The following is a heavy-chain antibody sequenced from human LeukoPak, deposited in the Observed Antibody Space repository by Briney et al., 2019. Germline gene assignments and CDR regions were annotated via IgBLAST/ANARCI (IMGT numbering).Heavy chain of an antibody. CDR3: ARYYGDYGYYYYYGMDV. Sequence: SETLSLTCTVSGGSISSYYWSWIRQPPGKGLEWIGYIHYSGSTNYNPSLKSRVTISVDTSKNQFSLKLSSVTAADTAVYYCARYYGDYGYYYYYGMDVWGQGTTVTVSS. D-gene: IGHD4-17*01. J-gene: IGHJ6*02. CDR1: GGSISSYY. V-gene: IGHV4-59*01. CDR2: IHYSGST.